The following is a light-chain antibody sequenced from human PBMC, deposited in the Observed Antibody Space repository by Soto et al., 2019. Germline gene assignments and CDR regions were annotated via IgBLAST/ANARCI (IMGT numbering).Light chain of an antibody. CDR1: QSISSY. Sequence: DIQMTQSPSSLSASVGDRVTITCRARQSISSYLNWYQQKPGKAPKVLISGASSLQSGVPLRFSGSGSGTDFTLTISSLQSEDFARYYCQQSHSTPFTFGGGTKVEIK. CDR3: QQSHSTPFT. V-gene: IGKV1-39*01. CDR2: GAS. J-gene: IGKJ4*01.